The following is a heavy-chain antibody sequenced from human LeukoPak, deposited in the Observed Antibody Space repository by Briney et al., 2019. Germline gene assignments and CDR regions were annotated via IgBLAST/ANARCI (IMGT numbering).Heavy chain of an antibody. CDR1: GFTFDDYG. D-gene: IGHD4-17*01. Sequence: GGYLRLSCAASGFTFDDYGMSWVRQAPGKGLEWVSGINWNGGSTGYADSVKGRFTISRDNAKNSLYLQMNGLRAEDTALYYCARDKADLDYGDEDWGQGTLVTVSS. CDR2: INWNGGST. CDR3: ARDKADLDYGDED. J-gene: IGHJ4*02. V-gene: IGHV3-20*04.